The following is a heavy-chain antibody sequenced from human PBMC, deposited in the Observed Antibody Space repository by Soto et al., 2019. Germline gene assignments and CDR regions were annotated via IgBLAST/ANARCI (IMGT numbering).Heavy chain of an antibody. D-gene: IGHD2-2*01. J-gene: IGHJ4*02. CDR1: GFAFNNYG. V-gene: IGHV3-21*01. CDR2: ISKSDYT. Sequence: XGSLRLSCTVSGFAFNNYGINWVRQAPGKGLEWVSSISKSDYTYYSDSVKGRFTISRDNAKNSVSLQMNTLRVEDTAVYYCAREDSIIIPAVSDFWGQGTLVTVSS. CDR3: AREDSIIIPAVSDF.